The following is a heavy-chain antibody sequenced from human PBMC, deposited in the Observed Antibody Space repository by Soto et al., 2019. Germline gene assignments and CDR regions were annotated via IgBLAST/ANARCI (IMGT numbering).Heavy chain of an antibody. CDR1: GGSFSGYY. CDR2: INRSGST. D-gene: IGHD2-2*01. J-gene: IGHJ6*02. CDR3: ARGPDIVVGKGMDV. Sequence: SETLSLTCAVYGGSFSGYYWSWIRQPPGKGLEWIGEINRSGSTNYNPSLKSRVTISVDTSKNQFSLKLSSVTAADTAVYYCARGPDIVVGKGMDVWGQGTTVTVSS. V-gene: IGHV4-34*01.